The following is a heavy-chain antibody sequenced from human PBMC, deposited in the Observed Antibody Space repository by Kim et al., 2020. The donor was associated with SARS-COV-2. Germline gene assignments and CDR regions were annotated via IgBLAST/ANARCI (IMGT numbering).Heavy chain of an antibody. CDR2: ISSSGSTI. V-gene: IGHV3-48*03. J-gene: IGHJ5*02. CDR1: GFTFSSYE. D-gene: IGHD3-10*01. CDR3: ARGLWFGELLSLGWFDP. Sequence: GGSLRLSCAASGFTFSSYEMNWVRQAPGKGLEWVSYISSSGSTIYYADSVKGRFTISRDNAKNSLYLQMNSLRAEDTAVYYCARGLWFGELLSLGWFDPWGQGTLVTVSS.